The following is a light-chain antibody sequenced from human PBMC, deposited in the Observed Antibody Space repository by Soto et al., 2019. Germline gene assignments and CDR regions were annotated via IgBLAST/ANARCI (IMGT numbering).Light chain of an antibody. Sequence: IEVTQSPSSLAASLGDRVTITCRASQTIGTYVNWYRQKSGAAPELLIYDASTLQSGVPSRFRGGASGTDFTLTISCLQLDDFATYYCQQSYNTPLTFGQGTKVDIK. CDR2: DAS. CDR3: QQSYNTPLT. CDR1: QTIGTY. V-gene: IGKV1-39*01. J-gene: IGKJ1*01.